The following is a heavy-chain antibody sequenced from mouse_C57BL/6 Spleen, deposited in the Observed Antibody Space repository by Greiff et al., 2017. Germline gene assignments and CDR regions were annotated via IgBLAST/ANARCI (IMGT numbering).Heavy chain of an antibody. CDR1: GYTFTSYW. CDR3: ARSITTVVAPHYYAMDD. J-gene: IGHJ4*01. CDR2: IHPNSGST. V-gene: IGHV1-64*01. Sequence: VQLQQPGAELVKPGASVKLSCKASGYTFTSYWMHWVKQRPGQGLEWIGMIHPNSGSTNYNEKFKSKATLTVDKSSSTAYMQLSSLTSEDSAVYDCARSITTVVAPHYYAMDDWGQGTSVTVSS. D-gene: IGHD1-1*01.